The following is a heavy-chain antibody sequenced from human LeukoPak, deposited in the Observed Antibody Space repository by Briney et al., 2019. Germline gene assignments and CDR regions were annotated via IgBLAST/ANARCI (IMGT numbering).Heavy chain of an antibody. J-gene: IGHJ4*02. D-gene: IGHD6-19*01. Sequence: KPSETLSLTCTVSGGSISSYHWSWIRQPPGKGLEWIGYIYYSGSTNYNPSLKSRVTISVDTSKNQFSLKLSSVTAADTAVYYCARGGSSGWYVDYWGQGTLVTVSS. CDR1: GGSISSYH. V-gene: IGHV4-59*01. CDR2: IYYSGST. CDR3: ARGGSSGWYVDY.